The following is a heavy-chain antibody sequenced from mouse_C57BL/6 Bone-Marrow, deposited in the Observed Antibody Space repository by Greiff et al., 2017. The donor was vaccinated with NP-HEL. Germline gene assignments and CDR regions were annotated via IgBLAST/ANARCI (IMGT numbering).Heavy chain of an antibody. CDR1: GFSFNTYA. D-gene: IGHD4-1*01. CDR3: VRRGTGTWFAY. J-gene: IGHJ3*01. Sequence: EVQVVESGGGLVQPKGSLKLSCAASGFSFNTYAMNWVRQAPGKGLEWVARIRSKSNNYATYYADSVKDRFTISRDDSESMLYLQMNNLKTEDTAMYYCVRRGTGTWFAYWGQGTLVTVSA. V-gene: IGHV10-1*01. CDR2: IRSKSNNYAT.